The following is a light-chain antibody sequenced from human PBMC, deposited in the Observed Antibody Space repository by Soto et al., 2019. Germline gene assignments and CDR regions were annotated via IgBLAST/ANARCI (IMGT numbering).Light chain of an antibody. J-gene: IGKJ5*01. CDR2: AAS. CDR3: QQLNSYPIT. Sequence: QSSSVGDRAPITCRASQGISSYLAWYQQKPGKAPKLLIYAASTLQSGVPSRFSGSGSGTEFTLTISSLQPEDFATYYCQQLNSYPITFGQGTRLEIK. CDR1: QGISSY. V-gene: IGKV1-9*01.